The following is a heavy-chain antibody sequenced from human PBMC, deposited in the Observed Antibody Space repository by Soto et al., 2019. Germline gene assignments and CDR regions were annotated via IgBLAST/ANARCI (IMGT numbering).Heavy chain of an antibody. CDR1: GFTFSSYA. CDR2: ISGSGGST. J-gene: IGHJ3*02. CDR3: AKASMDSDSSGYYYGAFDI. D-gene: IGHD3-22*01. V-gene: IGHV3-23*01. Sequence: EVQLLESGGGLVQPGGSLRLSCAASGFTFSSYAMSWVRQAPGKGLEWVSAISGSGGSTYYADSVKGRFTISRDNSKNTLYLQMNSLRAEDTAVYYCAKASMDSDSSGYYYGAFDIWGQGTMVTVSS.